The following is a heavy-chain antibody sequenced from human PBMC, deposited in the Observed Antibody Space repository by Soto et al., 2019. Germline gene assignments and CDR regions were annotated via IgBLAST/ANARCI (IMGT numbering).Heavy chain of an antibody. CDR3: ARDVYYDSSGQSHDAFDI. CDR2: INPGSGGT. Sequence: ASVKFSCNPSTYAFTTYYMHWVRQAPGHGLEWMGIINPGSGGTTYAQKFQDRVTMTRDTSTSIAYMELSSLRSEDTAVYYCARDVYYDSSGQSHDAFDIWGQGTMVTVSS. V-gene: IGHV1-46*01. CDR1: TYAFTTYY. D-gene: IGHD3-22*01. J-gene: IGHJ3*02.